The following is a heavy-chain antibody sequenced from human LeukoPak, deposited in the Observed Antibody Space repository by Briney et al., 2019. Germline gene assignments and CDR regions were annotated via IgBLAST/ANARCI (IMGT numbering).Heavy chain of an antibody. J-gene: IGHJ4*02. CDR2: IYHSGST. CDR3: ARQTGSGLFSLP. D-gene: IGHD3-10*01. Sequence: SETLSLTCTVSGYSISSGYYWGWIRQPPGKGLEWIGSIYHSGSTYYNPSLKSRVTISVDTSKNQFSLKLSSVTAADTAVYYCARQTGSGLFSLPGGQGTLVTVSS. CDR1: GYSISSGYY. V-gene: IGHV4-38-2*02.